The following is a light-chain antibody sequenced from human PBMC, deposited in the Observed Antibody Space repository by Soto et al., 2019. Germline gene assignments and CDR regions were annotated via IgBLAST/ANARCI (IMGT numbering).Light chain of an antibody. J-gene: IGLJ2*01. CDR3: ATWDSILRAGV. CDR1: SSKIGSNY. Sequence: QSVLTQPPSVSAAPGQKVTISCSGTSSKIGSNYVSWYQQLPGTAPRLLIYDNDKRPSGIPDRFSGSKSGTSATLGITGLQTGDEADYYCATWDSILRAGVFGGGTKLTVL. CDR2: DND. V-gene: IGLV1-51*01.